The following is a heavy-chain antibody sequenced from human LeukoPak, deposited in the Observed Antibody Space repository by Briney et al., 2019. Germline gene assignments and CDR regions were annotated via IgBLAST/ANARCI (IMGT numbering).Heavy chain of an antibody. D-gene: IGHD6-6*01. CDR1: GGSISSNDYY. J-gene: IGHJ4*02. V-gene: IGHV4-39*07. CDR3: ATLEYSSSSQDY. Sequence: SETLSLTCNVSGGSISSNDYYWGWIRQPPGKGLEWIGSIYHRGITHYTPSLKSRVTISVDTSKNQFSLKLSSVTAADTAVYYCATLEYSSSSQDYWGQGTLVTVSS. CDR2: IYHRGIT.